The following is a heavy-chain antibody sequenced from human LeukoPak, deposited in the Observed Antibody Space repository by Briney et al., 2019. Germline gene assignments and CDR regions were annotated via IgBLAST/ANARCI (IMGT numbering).Heavy chain of an antibody. Sequence: SETLSLTCTVSGDSISGSRYYWAWIRQPPGKGLEWIGSIYYSGSTYYSPSLKSRVTISVDTSTNQFSLKLSSVTAADTAVYYCARGAWDYGSGSYSGYYYDYYMDVWGKGTTVTISS. CDR2: IYYSGST. CDR1: GDSISGSRYY. CDR3: ARGAWDYGSGSYSGYYYDYYMDV. V-gene: IGHV4-39*07. D-gene: IGHD3-10*01. J-gene: IGHJ6*03.